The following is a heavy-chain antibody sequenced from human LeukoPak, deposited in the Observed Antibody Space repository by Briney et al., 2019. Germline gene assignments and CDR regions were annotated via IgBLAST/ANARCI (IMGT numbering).Heavy chain of an antibody. Sequence: QPGGSLRLSCVASGFIVSSNYMSWVRQAPGKGLEWVSVIYSGGNTYYADSVKGRFTISRDNPKNTLYLQMNSLRVEDTAVYYCARGLFMDVWGQGTTVTVSS. D-gene: IGHD4/OR15-4a*01. J-gene: IGHJ6*02. CDR1: GFIVSSNY. CDR2: IYSGGNT. V-gene: IGHV3-66*01. CDR3: ARGLFMDV.